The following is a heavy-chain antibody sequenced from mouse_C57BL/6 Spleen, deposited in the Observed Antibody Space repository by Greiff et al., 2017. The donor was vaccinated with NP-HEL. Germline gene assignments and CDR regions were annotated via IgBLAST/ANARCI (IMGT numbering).Heavy chain of an antibody. Sequence: EVQRVESGGGLVQPGGSLSLSCAASGFTFTDYYMSWVRQPPGKALEWLGFIRNKANGYTTEYSASVKGRFTISRDNSQSILYLQMNALRAEDSATYYCARYPYFTTVVAHWYFDVWGTGTTVTVSS. J-gene: IGHJ1*03. V-gene: IGHV7-3*01. CDR1: GFTFTDYY. CDR2: IRNKANGYTT. CDR3: ARYPYFTTVVAHWYFDV. D-gene: IGHD1-1*01.